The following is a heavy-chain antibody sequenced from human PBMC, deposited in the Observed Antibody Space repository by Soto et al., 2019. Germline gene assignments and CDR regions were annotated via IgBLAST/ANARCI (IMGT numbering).Heavy chain of an antibody. CDR1: GGSISSYY. CDR2: IYTSGST. Sequence: SETLSLTCTVSGGSISSYYWGWIRQPAGKGLEWIGRIYTSGSTNYNPSLKSRVTMSVDTSKNQFSLKLSSVTAADTAVYYCARDLPQFGVVIRGFDPWGQGTLVTVSS. J-gene: IGHJ5*02. D-gene: IGHD3-3*01. CDR3: ARDLPQFGVVIRGFDP. V-gene: IGHV4-4*07.